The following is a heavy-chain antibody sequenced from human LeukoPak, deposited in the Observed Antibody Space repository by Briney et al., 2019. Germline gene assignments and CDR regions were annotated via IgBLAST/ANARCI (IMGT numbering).Heavy chain of an antibody. CDR3: AKDDAWLQYGN. D-gene: IGHD5-24*01. J-gene: IGHJ4*02. V-gene: IGHV3-23*01. Sequence: GGSLRLSCAASGFTFSNYSMNWVRQAPGKGLEWVSGISPNGVITYYADSVKGRFTISRDNSKGTVYLQMNSLRPEDTAVYYCAKDDAWLQYGNWGRGTLVTVSS. CDR1: GFTFSNYS. CDR2: ISPNGVIT.